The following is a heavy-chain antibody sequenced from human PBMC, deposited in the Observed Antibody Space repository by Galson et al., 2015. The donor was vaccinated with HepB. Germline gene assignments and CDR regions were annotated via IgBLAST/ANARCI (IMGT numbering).Heavy chain of an antibody. CDR2: VYYSGSP. D-gene: IGHD3-3*01. J-gene: IGHJ3*02. CDR3: ARTPGRDFFDT. CDR1: GDSISRRSYY. Sequence: SETLSLTCSLSGDSISRRSYYWGWIRQPPGKGLEWIASVYYSGSPYYNPSLESRVTIYVDASKNRFSLRLSSVTAADTALYCCARTPGRDFFDTWGQGTMVTVSS. V-gene: IGHV4-39*01.